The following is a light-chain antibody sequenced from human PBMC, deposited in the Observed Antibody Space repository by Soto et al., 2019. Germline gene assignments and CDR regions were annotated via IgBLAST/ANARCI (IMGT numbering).Light chain of an antibody. CDR1: QSISTY. CDR3: QQSYSTPRT. Sequence: DIQMTQSPSSLSASVGDRVTITCRASQSISTYLNWYQQKVGKAPKLMLYAASSLQRGVPSRFSGSGSGTDFTLTISSLQTEDFATYYCQQSYSTPRTVGQGTKLEIK. J-gene: IGKJ2*02. V-gene: IGKV1-39*01. CDR2: AAS.